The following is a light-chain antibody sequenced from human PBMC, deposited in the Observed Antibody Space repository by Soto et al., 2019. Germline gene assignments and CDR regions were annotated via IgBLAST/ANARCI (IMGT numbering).Light chain of an antibody. V-gene: IGKV1-5*01. Sequence: DIQVTQSPSTLSASVGDRVTFTCRASQSISSWLAWYQQKPGRAPKLLIYDASTLESGVPSRFSGSGSGTEFTLTISRLQPDDLATSYCQQYNTYPWTFGQGTKVEIK. CDR2: DAS. CDR3: QQYNTYPWT. CDR1: QSISSW. J-gene: IGKJ1*01.